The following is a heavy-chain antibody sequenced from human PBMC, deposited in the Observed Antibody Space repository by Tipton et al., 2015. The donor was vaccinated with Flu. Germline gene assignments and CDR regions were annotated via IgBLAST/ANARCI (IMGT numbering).Heavy chain of an antibody. CDR2: IKSKTDDETI. Sequence: RLSCAASGFLFSNVRMSWVRQAPGKGLEWVGRIKSKTDDETIDYSTPVKGRFTISRDDSTNTVFLQMNSLTTDDTAVYYCGSSITTDGGYYFDYWGQGTLVTVSS. CDR3: GSSITTDGGYYFDY. V-gene: IGHV3-15*01. J-gene: IGHJ4*02. D-gene: IGHD6-13*01. CDR1: GFLFSNVR.